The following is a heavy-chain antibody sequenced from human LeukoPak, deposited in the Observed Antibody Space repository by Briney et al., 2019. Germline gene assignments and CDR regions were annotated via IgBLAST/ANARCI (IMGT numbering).Heavy chain of an antibody. CDR2: IYYSGNT. V-gene: IGHV4-39*07. D-gene: IGHD6-6*01. Sequence: SETLSLTCTVSGGSISSSGSYWGWIRQPPGKGLEWIGSIYYSGNTYNPSLKSRVTISVDTSKNQFSLNLTSVNAADTAVYYCARVMAARREDLNWFDPWGQGTLATVSS. J-gene: IGHJ5*02. CDR1: GGSISSSGSY. CDR3: ARVMAARREDLNWFDP.